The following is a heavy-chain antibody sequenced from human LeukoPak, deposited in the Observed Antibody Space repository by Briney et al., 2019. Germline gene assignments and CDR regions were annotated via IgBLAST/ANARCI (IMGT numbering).Heavy chain of an antibody. CDR3: ARGGWGQWLARELFDY. CDR1: GGSISSGGYY. CDR2: INHSGST. D-gene: IGHD6-19*01. Sequence: PSQTLSLTCAVSGGSISSGGYYWSWIHQPPGTGLEWIGEINHSGSTNYNPSLKSRVTISVDTSKNQFSLKLSSVTAADTAVYYCARGGWGQWLARELFDYWGQGTLVTVSS. J-gene: IGHJ4*02. V-gene: IGHV4-30-2*01.